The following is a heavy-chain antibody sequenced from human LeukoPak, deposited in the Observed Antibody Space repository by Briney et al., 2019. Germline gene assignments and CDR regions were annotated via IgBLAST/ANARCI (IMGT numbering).Heavy chain of an antibody. V-gene: IGHV3-43D*04. J-gene: IGHJ4*02. CDR3: AKDQRPGPYCSSTSCYSPSVFDY. D-gene: IGHD2-2*01. CDR1: GFTFDDYA. Sequence: GGSLGLSCAASGFTFDDYAMHWVRQAPGKGLEWVSLISWDGGSTYYADSVKGRFTISRDNSKNSLYLQMNSLRAEDTALYYCAKDQRPGPYCSSTSCYSPSVFDYWGQGTLVTVSS. CDR2: ISWDGGST.